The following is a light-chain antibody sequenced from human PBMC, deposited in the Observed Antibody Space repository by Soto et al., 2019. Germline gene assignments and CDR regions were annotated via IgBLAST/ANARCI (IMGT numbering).Light chain of an antibody. J-gene: IGKJ1*01. CDR1: QSVTSNY. Sequence: EVVLTQSPGTVSLSPGERATLSCRASQSVTSNYLAWYQQKPGQAPRLLIYAASSRATAIPDRFSGSGSGTDFTLSISRLEPEDFAVYYFQQYGSSMTWTFGQGTKVEIK. CDR2: AAS. V-gene: IGKV3-20*01. CDR3: QQYGSSMTWT.